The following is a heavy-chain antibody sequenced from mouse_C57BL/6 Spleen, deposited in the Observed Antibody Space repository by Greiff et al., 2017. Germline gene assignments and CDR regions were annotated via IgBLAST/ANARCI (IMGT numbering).Heavy chain of an antibody. J-gene: IGHJ2*01. Sequence: QVQLKESGPELVKPGASVKISCKASGYAFSGSWMNWVKQRPGKGLEWIGRIYPGDGDTNYNGKFKGKATLTADESTSTAYMQRSSLASEDSAVYFCARDVNWDYFDYWGQGTTLTVSS. D-gene: IGHD4-1*01. CDR3: ARDVNWDYFDY. CDR2: IYPGDGDT. V-gene: IGHV1-82*01. CDR1: GYAFSGSW.